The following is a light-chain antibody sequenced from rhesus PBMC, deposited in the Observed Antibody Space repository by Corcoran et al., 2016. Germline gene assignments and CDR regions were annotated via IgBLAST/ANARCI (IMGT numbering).Light chain of an antibody. CDR2: EVS. CDR1: SSDIGGYNH. V-gene: IGLV2-32*01. Sequence: QAALTQPRSVSGSPGQSVTISCTGTSSDIGGYNHVSWYQQHPGTAPKLMIYEVSKRPSGVSDRFSGSKSGNTASLTISGLQAEDEADYYCCSYAGSYTFYIFGAGTRLTVL. CDR3: CSYAGSYTFYI. J-gene: IGLJ1*01.